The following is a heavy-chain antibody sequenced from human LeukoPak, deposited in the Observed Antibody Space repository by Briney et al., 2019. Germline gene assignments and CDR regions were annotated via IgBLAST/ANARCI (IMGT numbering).Heavy chain of an antibody. CDR2: IKQDGSEK. V-gene: IGHV3-7*01. D-gene: IGHD1-7*01. CDR3: ARGNFAFDI. CDR1: GFTFGSYW. Sequence: GGSLRLSCAASGFTFGSYWMSWVRQAPGKGLEWVANIKQDGSEKYYVDSVKGRFTISRDNAKNSLYLQMNSLRAEDTAVYYCARGNFAFDIWAKGQWSPSLQ. J-gene: IGHJ3*02.